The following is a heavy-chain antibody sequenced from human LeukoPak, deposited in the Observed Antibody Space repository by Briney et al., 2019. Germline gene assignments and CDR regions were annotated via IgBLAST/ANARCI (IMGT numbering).Heavy chain of an antibody. V-gene: IGHV1-2*02. J-gene: IGHJ4*02. D-gene: IGHD3-9*01. Sequence: ASVKVSCKASGYTFTGYYMHWVRQAPGQGLEWMGWINPNSGGTNYAQKFQGRVTMTRDTSISTAYMKLSRLRSDDTAVFYCARSPHILTGENFDYWGQGTLVTVSS. CDR2: INPNSGGT. CDR1: GYTFTGYY. CDR3: ARSPHILTGENFDY.